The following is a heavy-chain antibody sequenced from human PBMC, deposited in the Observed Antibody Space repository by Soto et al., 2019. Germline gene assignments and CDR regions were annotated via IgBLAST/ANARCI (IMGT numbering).Heavy chain of an antibody. CDR2: IDWDDDK. CDR3: ARSEYSSSAVDY. CDR1: GFSLSTSGMC. D-gene: IGHD6-6*01. V-gene: IGHV2-70*11. Sequence: SGPTLVNPTQTLTLACTFSGFSLSTSGMCVSWIRQPPGKALEWLARIDWDDDKYYSTSLKTRLTISKDTSKNQVVLTMTNMDPVDTATYYCARSEYSSSAVDYWGQGTQVTVSS. J-gene: IGHJ4*02.